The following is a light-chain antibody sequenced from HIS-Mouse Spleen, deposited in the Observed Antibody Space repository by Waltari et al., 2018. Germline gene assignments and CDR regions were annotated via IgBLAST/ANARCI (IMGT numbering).Light chain of an antibody. Sequence: QSALTQPRSVSGSPGQSVTLSCTGTSSDVGGYNYVSWYHQHPGKAPKLMIYDVSKRPSGVPDRFSGSKSGNTASLTISGLQAEDEADYYCCSYAGSYTFDVVYGGGTKLTVL. CDR2: DVS. V-gene: IGLV2-11*01. CDR1: SSDVGGYNY. CDR3: CSYAGSYTFDVV. J-gene: IGLJ2*01.